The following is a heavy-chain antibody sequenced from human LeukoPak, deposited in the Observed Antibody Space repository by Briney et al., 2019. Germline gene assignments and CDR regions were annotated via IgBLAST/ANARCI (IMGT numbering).Heavy chain of an antibody. D-gene: IGHD3-10*01. Sequence: PSETLSLTCTVSGGSISSYYWSWIRQPAGKGLEWIGRIYTSGSTNYNPSLKSRVTMSVDTSKNQFSLKLSSVTAADTAVYYCARDAFGEPPWGDYHYGMDVWGQGTTVTVSS. J-gene: IGHJ6*02. CDR2: IYTSGST. V-gene: IGHV4-4*07. CDR3: ARDAFGEPPWGDYHYGMDV. CDR1: GGSISSYY.